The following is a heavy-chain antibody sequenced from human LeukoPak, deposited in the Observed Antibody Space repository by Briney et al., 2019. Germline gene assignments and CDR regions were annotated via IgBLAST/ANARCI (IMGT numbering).Heavy chain of an antibody. V-gene: IGHV4-59*01. D-gene: IGHD3-10*01. Sequence: SETLSLTCTVSGGSISSYYWSWIRQPPGKGLEWIGYIYYSGSTNYNPSLKSRVTISVDTSKNQFSLKLSSVTAADTAVYYCARRLRGVIQYYFDYWGQGTLVTVSS. CDR3: ARRLRGVIQYYFDY. CDR2: IYYSGST. CDR1: GGSISSYY. J-gene: IGHJ4*02.